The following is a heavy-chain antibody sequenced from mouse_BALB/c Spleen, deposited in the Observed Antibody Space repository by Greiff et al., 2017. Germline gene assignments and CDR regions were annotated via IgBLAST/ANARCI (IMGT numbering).Heavy chain of an antibody. D-gene: IGHD2-4*01. CDR2: ISDGGSYT. CDR1: GFTFSDYY. V-gene: IGHV5-4*02. CDR3: ARDRGDYIYYAMDY. J-gene: IGHJ4*01. Sequence: EVKLVESGGGLVKPGGSLKLSCAASGFTFSDYYMYWVRQTPEKRLEWVATISDGGSYTYYPDSVKGRFTISRDNAKNNLYLQMSSLKSEDTAMYYCARDRGDYIYYAMDYWGQGTSVTVSS.